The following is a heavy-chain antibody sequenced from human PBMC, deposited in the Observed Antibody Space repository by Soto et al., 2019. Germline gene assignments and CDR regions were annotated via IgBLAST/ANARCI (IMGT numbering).Heavy chain of an antibody. D-gene: IGHD2-21*02. Sequence: SVKVSGTASGGTFSSYAKNWVRQAPGQGLVSMGGIIPIFGPANYAQKFQGRVTITADESTSTAYMELSSLRSEDTAVYYCARSGRSRYCGSDCYSEAFQHWG. J-gene: IGHJ1*01. CDR3: ARSGRSRYCGSDCYSEAFQH. CDR2: IIPIFGPA. V-gene: IGHV1-69*01. CDR1: GGTFSSYA.